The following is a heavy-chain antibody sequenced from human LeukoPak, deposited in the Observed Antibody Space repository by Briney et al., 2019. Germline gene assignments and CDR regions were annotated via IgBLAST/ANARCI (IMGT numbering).Heavy chain of an antibody. CDR3: ASCGYFDCLNWFDP. Sequence: ASVNVSCKASGYTFTSYGISWVRQAPGQGLEWMGWISAYNGNTNYAQKLQGRVTMTTDTSTSTAYMELRSLRSDDTAVYYCASCGYFDCLNWFDPWGQGTLVTVSS. D-gene: IGHD3-9*01. CDR1: GYTFTSYG. CDR2: ISAYNGNT. V-gene: IGHV1-18*01. J-gene: IGHJ5*02.